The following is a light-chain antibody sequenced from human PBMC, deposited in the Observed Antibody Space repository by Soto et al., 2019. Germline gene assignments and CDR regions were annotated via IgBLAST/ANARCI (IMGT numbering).Light chain of an antibody. J-gene: IGKJ2*01. Sequence: EIVLTQSPGTLSLSPGERATLSCRASQSVTSTYLAWYQQKPGQAPRLLIYGASIRATGIPDRFSGSGSGTDFTLTISRLEPEDFAVYYCQQYGGSPQTFCQGTKLEI. V-gene: IGKV3-20*01. CDR3: QQYGGSPQT. CDR1: QSVTSTY. CDR2: GAS.